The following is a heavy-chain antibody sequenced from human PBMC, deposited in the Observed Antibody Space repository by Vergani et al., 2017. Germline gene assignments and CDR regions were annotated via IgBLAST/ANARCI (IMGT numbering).Heavy chain of an antibody. CDR2: IIPVLGKT. V-gene: IGHV1-69*04. Sequence: QAQLVQSGAEVKKPGASVRVSCKASRYPFSRYGISWVRQVPGQGLEWMGRIIPVLGKTKYAQDFQGRLTITADTSTSTAYMELTSLRSQDTAVYYCARDPRGYGGDPEDYYYGMDVWGQGTTVTVSS. CDR1: RYPFSRYG. D-gene: IGHD2-21*02. J-gene: IGHJ6*02. CDR3: ARDPRGYGGDPEDYYYGMDV.